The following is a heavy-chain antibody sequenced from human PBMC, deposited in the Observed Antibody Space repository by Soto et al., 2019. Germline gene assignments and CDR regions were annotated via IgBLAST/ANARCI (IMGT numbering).Heavy chain of an antibody. J-gene: IGHJ4*02. D-gene: IGHD3-10*01. CDR3: AKNGGPGVRYGSGTDY. CDR1: GFTFSRYG. V-gene: IGHV3-30*18. Sequence: QVQLVESGGGVVQPARSLRLSCAASGFTFSRYGMHWVRQAPGKGLEWGAVISYDGSNKYYADSVKGRFTISRDNSRNTLYLRMNRLRAEDTAVYYCAKNGGPGVRYGSGTDYWGQGTLVTVFS. CDR2: ISYDGSNK.